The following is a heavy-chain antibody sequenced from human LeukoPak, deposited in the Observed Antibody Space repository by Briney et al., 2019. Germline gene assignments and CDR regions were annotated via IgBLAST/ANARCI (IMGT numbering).Heavy chain of an antibody. CDR1: GGSISSSSYY. CDR2: IYYSGST. D-gene: IGHD5-18*01. J-gene: IGHJ4*02. Sequence: PSETLSLTCTVSGGSISSSSYYWGWIRQPPGKGLEWVGSIYYSGSTYYNPSLKSRVTISVDTSKNQFSLKLSSVTAADTAVYYCATENRYTAMVTGLDYWGQGTLVTVSS. CDR3: ATENRYTAMVTGLDY. V-gene: IGHV4-39*01.